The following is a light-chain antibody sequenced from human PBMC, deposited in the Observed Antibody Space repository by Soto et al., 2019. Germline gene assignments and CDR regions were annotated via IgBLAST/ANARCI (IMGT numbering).Light chain of an antibody. Sequence: EIVMTQSPATLSVSPGERATLSCRASQRVSSNLAWYQQKPGQAPGLLIYGASTRATGIPARFSGSGSGTEFTLTISSLQSEDFAVYYCQQYNNWPPDTFGPGTKVDIK. CDR2: GAS. CDR1: QRVSSN. V-gene: IGKV3-15*01. J-gene: IGKJ3*01. CDR3: QQYNNWPPDT.